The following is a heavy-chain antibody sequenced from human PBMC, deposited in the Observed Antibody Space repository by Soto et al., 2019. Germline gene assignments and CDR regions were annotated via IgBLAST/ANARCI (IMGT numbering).Heavy chain of an antibody. CDR3: ARGLSETLFHN. Sequence: QVQLQESGPGLVKPSQTLSLTCTVSGGSISTGGYYWTWIRQHPGKGLEWIGYIYYSGSTYYNPSLKSRFTTSVDTSKNQFSLKLSSVTAAETAVYYSARGLSETLFHNWGQGTLVTVSS. CDR1: GGSISTGGYY. CDR2: IYYSGST. V-gene: IGHV4-31*03. J-gene: IGHJ4*02.